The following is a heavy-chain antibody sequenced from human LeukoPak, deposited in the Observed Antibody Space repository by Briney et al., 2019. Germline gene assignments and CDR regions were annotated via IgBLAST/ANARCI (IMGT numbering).Heavy chain of an antibody. D-gene: IGHD2-2*01. CDR1: GFTFSNYA. CDR2: IWNDGSYK. J-gene: IGHJ4*02. CDR3: ARVHCSTTNCYENYFDY. V-gene: IGHV3-33*01. Sequence: HPGGSLRLSCAASGFTFSNYAIHWVRQSPVKGLEWVAVIWNDGSYKYKADSVKGRFTISRDNSKNTLYLQMNSLTAEDTAVYYCARVHCSTTNCYENYFDYWGQGTPVTVSS.